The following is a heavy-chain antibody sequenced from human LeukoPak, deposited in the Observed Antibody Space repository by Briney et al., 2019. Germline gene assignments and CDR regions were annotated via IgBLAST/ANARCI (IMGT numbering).Heavy chain of an antibody. V-gene: IGHV3-9*03. CDR2: XXWNSGNI. D-gene: IGHD5-18*01. CDR1: XFTFXXXX. J-gene: IGHJ3*01. Sequence: XSXFTFXXXXMQXXXXXPXXXXXXXSXXXWNSGNIGYADSVKGRFTISRDNTKNSLYLRMNFLRPEDMALYYCVKGTIVSAISKGLWADAFDFWGQGTMVTVSS. CDR3: VKGTIVSAISKGLWADAFDF.